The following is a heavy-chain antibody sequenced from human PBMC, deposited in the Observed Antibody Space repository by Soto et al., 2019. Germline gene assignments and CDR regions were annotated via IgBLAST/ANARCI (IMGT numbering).Heavy chain of an antibody. CDR2: IYPGDSDT. D-gene: IGHD6-13*01. Sequence: GVSRKIACMCWGDSFASYWRGWVREWHGKGLESMGIIYPGDSDTRYSPSFQGQVTISADKSISTAYLQWSSLKASDTAMYYCARTAAAGKYYYGMDVWSQRTPVTASS. V-gene: IGHV5-51*01. CDR1: GDSFASYW. CDR3: ARTAAAGKYYYGMDV. J-gene: IGHJ6*02.